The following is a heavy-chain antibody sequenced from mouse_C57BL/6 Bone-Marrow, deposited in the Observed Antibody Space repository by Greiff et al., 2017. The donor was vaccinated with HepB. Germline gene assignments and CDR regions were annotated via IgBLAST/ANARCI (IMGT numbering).Heavy chain of an antibody. D-gene: IGHD2-4*01. CDR1: GFTFSSYA. CDR3: AGVYDYDGGWYFDV. J-gene: IGHJ1*03. V-gene: IGHV5-4*03. Sequence: DVMLVESGGGLVKPGGSLKLSCAASGFTFSSYAMSWVRQTPEKRLEWVATISDGGSYTYYPDNVKGRFTISRDNAKNNLYLQMSHLKSEDTAMYYCAGVYDYDGGWYFDVWGTGTTVTVSS. CDR2: ISDGGSYT.